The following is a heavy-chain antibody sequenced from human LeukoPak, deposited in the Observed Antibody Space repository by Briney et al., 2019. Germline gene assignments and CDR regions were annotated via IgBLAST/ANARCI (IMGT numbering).Heavy chain of an antibody. CDR3: AREWLLLSYAFDI. Sequence: SETLSLTCTVSGGSISSSSYYWGWIRQPPGKGLEWIGSIYYSGSTYYNPSLKSRVTISVDTSKNQFSLKLSSVTAADTAVYYCAREWLLLSYAFDIWGQGTMVTVSS. D-gene: IGHD3-22*01. CDR2: IYYSGST. J-gene: IGHJ3*02. V-gene: IGHV4-39*07. CDR1: GGSISSSSYY.